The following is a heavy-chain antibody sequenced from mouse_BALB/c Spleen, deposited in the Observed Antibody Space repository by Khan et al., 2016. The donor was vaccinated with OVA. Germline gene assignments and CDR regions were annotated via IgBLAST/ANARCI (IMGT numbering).Heavy chain of an antibody. J-gene: IGHJ2*01. CDR1: GYSFTGYF. CDR3: TRIYGSDFDY. V-gene: IGHV1-20*02. CDR2: INPHIGET. Sequence: VQLQQSGPELVKPGASVKISCKASGYSFTGYFMNWVMQSHGKSLEWIGRINPHIGETFYNQKFKDKATLTVDESSSTAHMELRSLVSEDSAVYYCTRIYGSDFDYWGQGTTLTVSS. D-gene: IGHD1-1*01.